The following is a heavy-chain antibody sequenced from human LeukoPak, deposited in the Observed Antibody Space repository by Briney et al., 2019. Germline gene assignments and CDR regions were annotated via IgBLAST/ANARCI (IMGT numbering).Heavy chain of an antibody. Sequence: GESLKISCKGSGYRFTDYWIAWVRQMPGKGLEWMGIIYPGDSDSRYSPSFQGQVTFSADKSISTAYLQWSSLKASDTAMYYCARHVSVAVGTFHFDYWGQGTLVTVSS. J-gene: IGHJ4*02. CDR2: IYPGDSDS. CDR1: GYRFTDYW. CDR3: ARHVSVAVGTFHFDY. D-gene: IGHD6-13*01. V-gene: IGHV5-51*01.